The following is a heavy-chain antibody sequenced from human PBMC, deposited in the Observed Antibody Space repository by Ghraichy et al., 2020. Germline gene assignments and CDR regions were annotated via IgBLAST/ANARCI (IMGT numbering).Heavy chain of an antibody. CDR3: AKDGAVGDSYFDS. Sequence: LNISCAASGFTFSSYAMSWVRQAPGKGLKWVSAISGDSTYYAASLKGRFTISRDTSKNTLYLQMNSLRAEDTAVYYCAKDGAVGDSYFDSWGQGTLVTVSS. J-gene: IGHJ4*02. V-gene: IGHV3-23*01. CDR1: GFTFSSYA. CDR2: ISGDST. D-gene: IGHD4-17*01.